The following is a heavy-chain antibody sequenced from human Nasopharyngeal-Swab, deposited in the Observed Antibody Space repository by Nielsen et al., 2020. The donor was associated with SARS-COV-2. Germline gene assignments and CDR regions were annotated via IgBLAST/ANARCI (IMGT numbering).Heavy chain of an antibody. Sequence: ASVKVSCKVSGYIVTEIFIHWVRQAPGKGLEWMGGFAPEDGETIYAQKFRGRLTMTADTARDTGYMELSSLRSEDTAVHYCAIGGSESSDFIEGWFDPWGQGTLVTVSS. V-gene: IGHV1-24*01. J-gene: IGHJ5*02. CDR1: GYIVTEIF. CDR2: FAPEDGET. CDR3: AIGGSESSDFIEGWFDP. D-gene: IGHD3-22*01.